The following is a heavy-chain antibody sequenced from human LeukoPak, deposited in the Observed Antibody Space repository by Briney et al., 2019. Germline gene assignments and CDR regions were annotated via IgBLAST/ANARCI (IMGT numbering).Heavy chain of an antibody. CDR3: ASYYDKGNAFDI. CDR2: IYYSGST. V-gene: IGHV4-59*08. Sequence: SETLSLTCTVSGGSISSYYWSWIRQPPGKGLEWIGYIYYSGSTNYNPSLKSRVTISVDTSKNQFSLKLSSVTAADTAVYYCASYYDKGNAFDIWGQGTMVTVSS. D-gene: IGHD3-22*01. CDR1: GGSISSYY. J-gene: IGHJ3*02.